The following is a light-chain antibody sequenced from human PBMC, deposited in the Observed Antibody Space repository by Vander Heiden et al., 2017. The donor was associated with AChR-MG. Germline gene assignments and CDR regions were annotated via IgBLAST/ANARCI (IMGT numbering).Light chain of an antibody. Sequence: QSVLTQPPSASGTPGQTATTPCSGSSSNIGSNTVNWYQQLPGTAPKLHIYSNNQRPSGVPDRFSGSKSGTSASLAISGLQSEDEADYYCAAWDDSLNGPDVVFGGGTKLTVL. J-gene: IGLJ2*01. CDR2: SNN. V-gene: IGLV1-44*01. CDR1: SSNIGSNT. CDR3: AAWDDSLNGPDVV.